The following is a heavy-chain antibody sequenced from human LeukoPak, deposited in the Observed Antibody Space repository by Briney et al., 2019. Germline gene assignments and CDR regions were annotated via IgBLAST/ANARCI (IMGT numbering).Heavy chain of an antibody. CDR1: GYTFTDYY. V-gene: IGHV1-69-2*01. D-gene: IGHD3-10*01. CDR2: IDAEDGET. CDR3: TTDRVDRSFDL. Sequence: ASVKVSCKASGYTFTDYYMHCVKYAPGKGLEWMGRIDAEDGETIYAEKFQGRVTIRADTSTDTAYMELTSLRSEDTAVYYCTTDRVDRSFDLRGKGTAVSVSS. J-gene: IGHJ6*04.